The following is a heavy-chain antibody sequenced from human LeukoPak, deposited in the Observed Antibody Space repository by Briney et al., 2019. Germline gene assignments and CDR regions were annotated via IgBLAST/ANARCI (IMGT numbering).Heavy chain of an antibody. CDR2: ISTST. V-gene: IGHV3-23*05. J-gene: IGHJ4*02. CDR3: VIHLHDYRTN. CDR1: GFTYNREA. D-gene: IGHD4-11*01. Sequence: GGSLRLSCDASGFTYNREAMSWVRQAPGKGLEWVSGISTSTFYADSAKGRFTISRDNSKNTLYLQMNSLRAEDTAVYYCVIHLHDYRTNWGQGTLVTVSS.